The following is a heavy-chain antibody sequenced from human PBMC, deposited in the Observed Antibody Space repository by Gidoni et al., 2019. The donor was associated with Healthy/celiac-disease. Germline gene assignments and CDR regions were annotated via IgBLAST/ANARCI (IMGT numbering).Heavy chain of an antibody. CDR2: ISGSGGST. CDR1: GYTVSDGYA. D-gene: IGHD3-22*01. Sequence: EVQLLEAGGGLVQPGGSLRLYGAASGYTVSDGYAMSWVRQAPGRGLEWVSAISGSGGSTYYADSVKGRFTISRANSKNTLYLQMNSLRAEDTAVYYCAKDPAITMIVVVITNYFDYWGQGTLVTVSS. CDR3: AKDPAITMIVVVITNYFDY. J-gene: IGHJ4*02. V-gene: IGHV3-23*01.